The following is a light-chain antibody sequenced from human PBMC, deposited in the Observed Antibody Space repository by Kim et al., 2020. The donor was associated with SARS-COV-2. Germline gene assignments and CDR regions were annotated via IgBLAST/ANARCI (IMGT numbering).Light chain of an antibody. CDR1: KLGDKF. J-gene: IGLJ3*02. CDR2: QDT. Sequence: SGSPGQAVTISCTGNKLGDKFSCWYQQKPGQSPLVVIHQDTKRPSGIPERFSGSNSGNTATLTISGTQAVDEADYYCQAWDSSTAVFGGGTQLTVL. CDR3: QAWDSSTAV. V-gene: IGLV3-1*01.